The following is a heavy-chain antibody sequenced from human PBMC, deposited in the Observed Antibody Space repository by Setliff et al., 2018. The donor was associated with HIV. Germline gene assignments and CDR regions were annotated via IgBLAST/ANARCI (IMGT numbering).Heavy chain of an antibody. CDR3: AREGGGHSDY. CDR2: IYHSGST. J-gene: IGHJ4*02. V-gene: IGHV4-38-2*02. CDR1: GYSISSGYY. D-gene: IGHD3-16*01. Sequence: SETLSLTCAVSGYSISSGYYWGWIRQPPGKGLEWIGSIYHSGSTYYNPSLKSRVTISVDTSKNQFSLKLNSVTAADTAVYYCAREGGGHSDYWGQGTLVTVSS.